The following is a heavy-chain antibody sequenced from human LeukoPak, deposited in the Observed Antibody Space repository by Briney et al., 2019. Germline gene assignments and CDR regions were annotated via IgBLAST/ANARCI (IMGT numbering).Heavy chain of an antibody. CDR2: IIPIFGTA. V-gene: IGHV1-69*05. J-gene: IGHJ3*02. CDR3: AREGAHIVVVPAAIPHDAFDI. Sequence: ASVKVSCKASGGTFSSYAISWVRQAPGQGLEWMGGIIPIFGTANYAQKFQGRVTITTDESTSTAYMELSSLRSEDTAVYYCAREGAHIVVVPAAIPHDAFDIWGQGTMVTVSS. CDR1: GGTFSSYA. D-gene: IGHD2-2*02.